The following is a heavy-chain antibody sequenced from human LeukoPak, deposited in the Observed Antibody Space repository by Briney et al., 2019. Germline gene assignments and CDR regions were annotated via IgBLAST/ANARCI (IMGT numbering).Heavy chain of an antibody. CDR1: GFTFSSSA. Sequence: QPGGSLRLSCAASGFTFSSSAMSWVRQAPGKGLEWVSAISNNGGYTYYADSVQGRFTISRDNSKSTLCLQMNSPRAEDTAVYYCAKQLGYCSDGSCYSPYWGQGTLVTVSS. J-gene: IGHJ4*02. CDR2: ISNNGGYT. CDR3: AKQLGYCSDGSCYSPY. V-gene: IGHV3-23*01. D-gene: IGHD2-15*01.